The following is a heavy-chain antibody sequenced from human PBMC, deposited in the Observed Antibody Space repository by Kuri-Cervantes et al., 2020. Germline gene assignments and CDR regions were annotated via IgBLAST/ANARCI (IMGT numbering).Heavy chain of an antibody. CDR2: IRYDGSNK. Sequence: GGSLRLSCAASGFTFSSYGMHWLRQAPGKGLEWVAFIRYDGSNKFYADSVKGRFTISRDNAKNSLYLQMNSLRAEDTAVYYCARAPDSSGWYGFDYWGQGTLVTVSS. D-gene: IGHD6-19*01. J-gene: IGHJ4*02. CDR1: GFTFSSYG. V-gene: IGHV3-30*02. CDR3: ARAPDSSGWYGFDY.